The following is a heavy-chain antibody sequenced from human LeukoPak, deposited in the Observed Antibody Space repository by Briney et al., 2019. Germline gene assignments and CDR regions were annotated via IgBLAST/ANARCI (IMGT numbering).Heavy chain of an antibody. CDR1: GGSFSGYY. Sequence: SETLSLTCAVYGGSFSGYYWSWIRQPPGKGLEWIGEINHSGSTNYNPSLKSRVTISVDTSKNQFSLKLSSVTAADTAVYYCARWGWELPFDYWGQGTLVTVS. J-gene: IGHJ4*02. CDR2: INHSGST. V-gene: IGHV4-34*01. D-gene: IGHD2-15*01. CDR3: ARWGWELPFDY.